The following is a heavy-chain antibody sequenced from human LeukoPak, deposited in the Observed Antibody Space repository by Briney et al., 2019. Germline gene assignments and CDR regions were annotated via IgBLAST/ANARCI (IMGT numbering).Heavy chain of an antibody. V-gene: IGHV3-23*01. CDR2: ISGSGGST. D-gene: IGHD6-19*01. CDR3: AKDRRIAVAGKKSSFDY. Sequence: GRSLRLSCAASGFTFSSYAMSWVRQAPGKGLEWVSAISGSGGSTYYADSVKGRFTISRDNSKNTLYLQMNSLRAEDTVVYYCAKDRRIAVAGKKSSFDYWGQGTLVTVSS. J-gene: IGHJ4*02. CDR1: GFTFSSYA.